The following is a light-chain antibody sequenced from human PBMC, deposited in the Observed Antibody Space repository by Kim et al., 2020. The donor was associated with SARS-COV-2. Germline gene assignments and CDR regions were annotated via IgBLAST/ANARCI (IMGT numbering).Light chain of an antibody. J-gene: IGLJ2*01. CDR1: SSDVGGYNY. CDR2: EVS. V-gene: IGLV2-8*01. CDR3: SSFAGSNHVV. Sequence: GQSCAISCSGTSSDVGGYNYVSWYQQHPGKAPRLMIFEVSKRPSGVPDRFSGSKSGNTASLTVSGLQAEDEADYYCSSFAGSNHVVFGGGTKVTVL.